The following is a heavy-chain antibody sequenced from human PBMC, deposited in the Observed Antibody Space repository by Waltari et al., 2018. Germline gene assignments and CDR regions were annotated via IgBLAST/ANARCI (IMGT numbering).Heavy chain of an antibody. CDR1: GFTFSSYS. Sequence: EVQLVESGGGLVKPGGSLRLSCAASGFTFSSYSMNWVRQAPGKGLDWVSSISSSSSYIYYADSVKGRFTISRDNAKNSLYLQMNSLRAEDTAVYYCASPTTVTDWYFDLWGRGTLVTVSS. V-gene: IGHV3-21*01. CDR2: ISSSSSYI. CDR3: ASPTTVTDWYFDL. J-gene: IGHJ2*01. D-gene: IGHD4-17*01.